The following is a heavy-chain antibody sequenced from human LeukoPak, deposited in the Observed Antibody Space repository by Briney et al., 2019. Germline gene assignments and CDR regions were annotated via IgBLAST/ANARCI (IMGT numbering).Heavy chain of an antibody. Sequence: SETLSLTCTVSGGSISSYYGSWIRQPPGKGLEWVGYIYYSGSTNYNPSLKSRVTISVDTSKNQFSLKLSSVTAADRAVYYCARHHGAYGGNSEIAYWGQGTLVTVYS. CDR3: ARHHGAYGGNSEIAY. CDR1: GGSISSYY. J-gene: IGHJ4*02. V-gene: IGHV4-59*08. CDR2: IYYSGST. D-gene: IGHD4-23*01.